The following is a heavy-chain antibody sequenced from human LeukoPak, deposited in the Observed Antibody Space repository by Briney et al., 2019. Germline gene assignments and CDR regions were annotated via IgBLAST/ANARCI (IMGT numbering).Heavy chain of an antibody. CDR1: GGSFSGYY. D-gene: IGHD3-10*01. Sequence: SETLSLTCAVYGGSFSGYYWSWIRQPPGKGLEWIGEINHSGSTNYNPSLKSRVTISVDTSKNQFSLKLSSVTAADTAVYYCARDTYYYGSGSYDYWGQGTLVTVSS. CDR2: INHSGST. CDR3: ARDTYYYGSGSYDY. J-gene: IGHJ4*02. V-gene: IGHV4-34*01.